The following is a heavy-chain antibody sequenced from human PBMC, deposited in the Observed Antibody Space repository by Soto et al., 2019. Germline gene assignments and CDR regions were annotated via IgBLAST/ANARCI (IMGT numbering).Heavy chain of an antibody. CDR2: IKQDGSEK. J-gene: IGHJ6*02. D-gene: IGHD5-18*01. Sequence: EVQLVESGGGLVQPGGSLRLSCAASGFTFSSYWMSWVRQAPGKGLEWVANIKQDGSEKYYVDSVKGRFTISRDNAKNSLYLQMNSLRAEDTAVYYCARAYKWMQLWLRYYYGMDVWGQGTTVTVSS. V-gene: IGHV3-7*03. CDR1: GFTFSSYW. CDR3: ARAYKWMQLWLRYYYGMDV.